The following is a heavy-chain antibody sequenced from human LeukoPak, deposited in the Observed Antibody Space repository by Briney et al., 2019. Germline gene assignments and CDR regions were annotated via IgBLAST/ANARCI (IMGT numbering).Heavy chain of an antibody. CDR1: GGSISSSSYY. CDR3: ARLLGDDLDY. Sequence: SETLSFTCTVSGGSISSSSYYWGWIRQPPGKGLEWIGSIYYSGSTYYNPSLKSRVTISVDTSKNQFSLKLSSVTAADTAVYYCARLLGDDLDYWGQGTLVTVSS. V-gene: IGHV4-39*01. CDR2: IYYSGST. D-gene: IGHD2-21*02. J-gene: IGHJ4*02.